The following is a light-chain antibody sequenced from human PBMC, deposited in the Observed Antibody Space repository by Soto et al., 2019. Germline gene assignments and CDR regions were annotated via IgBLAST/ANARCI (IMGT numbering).Light chain of an antibody. J-gene: IGKJ2*01. V-gene: IGKV3-15*01. Sequence: EIEMTQSPATLSLSPGERATVSCRASQSVGNNLAWYQQKSGQAPRLLIYGAYTRAAGVPARFSGTGSGTEFTLTISSLQSEDFAVYYCHQYDDWPPYTFGHGTKLEFK. CDR1: QSVGNN. CDR3: HQYDDWPPYT. CDR2: GAY.